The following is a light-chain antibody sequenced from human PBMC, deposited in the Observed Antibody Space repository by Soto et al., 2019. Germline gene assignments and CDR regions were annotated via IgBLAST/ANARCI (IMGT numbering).Light chain of an antibody. V-gene: IGLV2-14*01. J-gene: IGLJ1*01. Sequence: QSALTQPASVSGSPGQSITISCSGTSSDIGTYDHVAWFQQFPGKTPKLMIYSVSNRPSGVSYRFSGSKSGNTASLTISGLQPEDEADYYCISYTVTRSYVFGTGTKVTVL. CDR2: SVS. CDR3: ISYTVTRSYV. CDR1: SSDIGTYDH.